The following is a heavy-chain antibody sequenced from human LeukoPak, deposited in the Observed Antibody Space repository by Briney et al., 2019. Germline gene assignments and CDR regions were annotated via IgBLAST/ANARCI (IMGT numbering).Heavy chain of an antibody. CDR2: IDWDDDK. Sequence: ESGPTLVNPTQTLTLTCTFSGFSLSTSGMCVSWIRQPPGKSLEWLALIDWDDDKYYSTSLKTRLTISKNHSKNQVVLTMHNMDPVDTAPYYCARIRTPYGSGSYYNFDWGQGTLVTVSS. D-gene: IGHD3-10*01. V-gene: IGHV2-70*01. CDR1: GFSLSTSGMC. J-gene: IGHJ4*02. CDR3: ARIRTPYGSGSYYNFD.